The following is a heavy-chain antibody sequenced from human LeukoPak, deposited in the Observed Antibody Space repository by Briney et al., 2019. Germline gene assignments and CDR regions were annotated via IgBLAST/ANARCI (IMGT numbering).Heavy chain of an antibody. CDR1: GFTFSNAW. Sequence: GGSLRLSCAASGFTFSNAWMSWGRQAPGKGLEWVGRIKSKTDGGTTDYAAPVKGRFTISRDDSKNTLYLQMNSLKTEGTAVYYCTTEGTDRYCSGGSCYLAIYLGQGTLVTVSS. J-gene: IGHJ4*02. V-gene: IGHV3-15*01. CDR3: TTEGTDRYCSGGSCYLAIY. D-gene: IGHD2-15*01. CDR2: IKSKTDGGTT.